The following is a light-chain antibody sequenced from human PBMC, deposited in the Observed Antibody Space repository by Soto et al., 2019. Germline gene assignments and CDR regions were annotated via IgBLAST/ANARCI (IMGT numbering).Light chain of an antibody. V-gene: IGKV3-20*01. CDR1: QGVASTY. Sequence: IVLTQSPDTLSLSPGERATLSCRASQGVASTYLAWYQQKPGQAPRLLIYGASGRAAGVAERFSGSGSGTQFTLTISRLEPEDFAVYYCQYYDTSRTFAQGTRVEI. CDR3: QYYDTSRT. CDR2: GAS. J-gene: IGKJ1*01.